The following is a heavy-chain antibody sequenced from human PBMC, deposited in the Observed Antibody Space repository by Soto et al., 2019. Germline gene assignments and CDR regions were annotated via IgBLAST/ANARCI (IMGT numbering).Heavy chain of an antibody. J-gene: IGHJ4*02. V-gene: IGHV3-48*01. CDR3: AKKVPGSIPLDS. D-gene: IGHD1-1*01. Sequence: GWSLRLSCAAXGFTFSSYGMTWVRQAPGKGLEWLSYISSGSSSIYYADSVKGRFTISRDNSKNTLYLQMNSLRVEDTAVYYCAKKVPGSIPLDSWGKGALVTISS. CDR1: GFTFSSYG. CDR2: ISSGSSSI.